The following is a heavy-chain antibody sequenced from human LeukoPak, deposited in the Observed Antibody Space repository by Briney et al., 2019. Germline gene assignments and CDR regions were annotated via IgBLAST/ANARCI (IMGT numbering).Heavy chain of an antibody. Sequence: PSETLSLTCAVYGGSFSGYYWSWIRQPPGKGLELIGEINHSGSTNYNPSLKSRVTISVDTSKNQFSLKLSSVTAADTAVYYCARDPMIVVVIPPRGAFDIWGQGTMVTVSS. CDR2: INHSGST. V-gene: IGHV4-34*01. J-gene: IGHJ3*02. D-gene: IGHD3-22*01. CDR3: ARDPMIVVVIPPRGAFDI. CDR1: GGSFSGYY.